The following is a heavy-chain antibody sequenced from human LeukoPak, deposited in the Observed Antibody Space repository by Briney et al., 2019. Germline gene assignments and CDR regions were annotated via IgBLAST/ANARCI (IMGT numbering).Heavy chain of an antibody. J-gene: IGHJ3*01. D-gene: IGHD3-10*01. CDR1: GFTFSSYS. CDR3: ARDTHYYGSGSPAFDL. Sequence: GGSLRLSCAASGFTFSSYSMNWVRQAPGKGLEWVSSISSGSGYIYYADSLKGRFTISRDNAKNSLYLQMNSLRAEDTAVYYCARDTHYYGSGSPAFDLWGRGTMVTVSS. CDR2: ISSGSGYI. V-gene: IGHV3-21*01.